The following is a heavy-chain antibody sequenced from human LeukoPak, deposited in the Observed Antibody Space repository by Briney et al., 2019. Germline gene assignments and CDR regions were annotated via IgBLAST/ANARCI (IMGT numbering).Heavy chain of an antibody. CDR3: AQGGYFSGNTHYANRA. V-gene: IGHV3-23*01. D-gene: IGHD2-15*01. CDR2: ISSSGGGT. CDR1: RSTFSRDA. J-gene: IGHJ5*02. Sequence: GGSLRLSCAASRSTFSRDAMTWVRQAPGKGLEWVSAISSSGGGTYYADSVQGRFTISRDNSKNTMSLQMNSLRAEDTALYYCAQGGYFSGNTHYANRACGQGTLVTVSS.